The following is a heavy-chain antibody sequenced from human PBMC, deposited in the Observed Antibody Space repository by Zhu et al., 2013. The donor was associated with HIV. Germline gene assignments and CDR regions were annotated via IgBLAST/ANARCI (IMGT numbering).Heavy chain of an antibody. CDR3: ARDERALDV. J-gene: IGHJ3*01. CDR2: INPDSGGT. Sequence: QVQLIQSGTEVKKPGASVMVSCKTSGYTFIGYYMHWVRQAPGQGFEWVGWINPDSGGTAFAKKFQGRVSMTGDTTIHTAYMQLNRLVYDDTAVYFCARDERALDVWGQGTMVTVSS. CDR1: GYTFIGYY. D-gene: IGHD6-25*01. V-gene: IGHV1-2*02.